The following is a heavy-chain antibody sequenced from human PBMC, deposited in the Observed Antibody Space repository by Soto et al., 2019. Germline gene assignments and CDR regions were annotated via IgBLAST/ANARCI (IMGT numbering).Heavy chain of an antibody. D-gene: IGHD5-18*01. CDR1: GFIFTSYS. CDR2: ISSRSDSI. V-gene: IGHV3-21*04. J-gene: IGHJ4*02. CDR3: ARVWPPQYTYGYSFDY. Sequence: KLGGSLRLPCAASGFIFTSYSMVWVRQAPGKGLEWVSSISSRSDSIYYADSVKGRFTISRDNAQNSLYLQMNSLTSEDTALYYCARVWPPQYTYGYSFDYWGQGTLVTVSS.